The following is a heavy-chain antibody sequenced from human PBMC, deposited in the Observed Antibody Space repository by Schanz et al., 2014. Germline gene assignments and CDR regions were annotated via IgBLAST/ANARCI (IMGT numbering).Heavy chain of an antibody. CDR2: IYSGGST. Sequence: EVQLVESGGGLIQPGGSLRLSCAASGFTVSSNYMSWVRQAPGKGLEWVSVIYSGGSTYYADSVKGRFTISRDNSKNTLYLQMNSLRGDDTAVYYCARADYSSSWNGFDIWGQGTMVTVSS. CDR1: GFTVSSNY. V-gene: IGHV3-66*03. CDR3: ARADYSSSWNGFDI. D-gene: IGHD6-13*01. J-gene: IGHJ3*02.